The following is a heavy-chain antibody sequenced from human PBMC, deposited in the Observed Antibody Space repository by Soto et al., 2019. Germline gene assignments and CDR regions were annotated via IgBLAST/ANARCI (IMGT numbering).Heavy chain of an antibody. J-gene: IGHJ6*02. D-gene: IGHD3-16*01. CDR2: IWYDGRNK. CDR3: ARVYVPYYYYYGMDV. CDR1: GFTFSSYC. Sequence: GGSLRLSCAASGFTFSSYCMHWVRQAPGKGLEWVAGIWYDGRNKYYADSVKGRFTISRDNSKNTLYLQMNSLRAEDTAVYDCARVYVPYYYYYGMDVWGQGTTVTVSS. V-gene: IGHV3-33*01.